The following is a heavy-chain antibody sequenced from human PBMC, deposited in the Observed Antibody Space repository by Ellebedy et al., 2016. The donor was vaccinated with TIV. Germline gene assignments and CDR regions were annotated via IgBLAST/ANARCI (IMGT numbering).Heavy chain of an antibody. J-gene: IGHJ4*02. CDR1: GFTFSDYY. CDR3: ARDQGGRCFDY. V-gene: IGHV3-11*04. D-gene: IGHD1-26*01. CDR2: ISSSGHSM. Sequence: GESLKISCVVSGFTFSDYYMSWIRQAPGKGLEWISYISSSGHSMHYADSVRDRFTISRDNSKNTLYLQMNSLRAEDTAVYYCARDQGGRCFDYWGQGTLVTVSS.